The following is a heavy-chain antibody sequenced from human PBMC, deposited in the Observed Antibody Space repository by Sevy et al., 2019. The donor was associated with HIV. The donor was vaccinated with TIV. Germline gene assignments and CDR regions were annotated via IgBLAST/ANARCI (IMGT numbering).Heavy chain of an antibody. D-gene: IGHD3-3*01. J-gene: IGHJ3*02. Sequence: GGSLRLSCAASGFTFSDYYMSWIRQAPGKGLEWVSYISSSGSTIYYADSVKGRFTISRDNAKNSLYLQMNSLRAEDMAVYYCARDGEATIFGVVRDAFDIWGQGTMVTVSS. CDR2: ISSSGSTI. CDR3: ARDGEATIFGVVRDAFDI. CDR1: GFTFSDYY. V-gene: IGHV3-11*01.